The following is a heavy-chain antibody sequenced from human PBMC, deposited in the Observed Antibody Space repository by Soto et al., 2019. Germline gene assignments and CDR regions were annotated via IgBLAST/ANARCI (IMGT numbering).Heavy chain of an antibody. CDR3: AKEWRITIFGVVIPFDY. Sequence: GGSLRLSCAASGFTFSSYAMSWVRQAPGKGLEWVSAISGSGGSTYYADSVKGRFTISRDNSKNTLYLQMNSLRAEDTAVYYCAKEWRITIFGVVIPFDYWGQGTLVTVSS. CDR2: ISGSGGST. J-gene: IGHJ4*02. D-gene: IGHD3-3*01. V-gene: IGHV3-23*01. CDR1: GFTFSSYA.